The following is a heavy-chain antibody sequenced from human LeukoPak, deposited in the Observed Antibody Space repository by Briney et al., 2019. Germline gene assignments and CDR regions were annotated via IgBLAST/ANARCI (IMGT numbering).Heavy chain of an antibody. D-gene: IGHD2-21*01. CDR1: GFTFSSYA. CDR3: TTALSMSDFDY. V-gene: IGHV3-15*01. J-gene: IGHJ4*02. CDR2: IKSKTDGGTT. Sequence: PGGSLRLSCAASGFTFSSYAMSWVRQAPGKGLEWVGRIKSKTDGGTTDYAAPVKGRFTISRDDSKNTLYLQMNSLKTEDTAVYYCTTALSMSDFDYWGQGTLVTVSS.